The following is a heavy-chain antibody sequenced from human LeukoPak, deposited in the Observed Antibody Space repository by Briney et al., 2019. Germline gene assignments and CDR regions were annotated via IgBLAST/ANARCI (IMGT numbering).Heavy chain of an antibody. J-gene: IGHJ4*02. Sequence: SETLSLTCTVSGGSISSSSHYWGWIRQPPGKGLEWIGSISYSGSTYYNPSLNSRVTISVDTSKNQFSLKLNSVTAADTAVYYCARHLDYQQWLARGPYYFDYWAQGTLVTVSS. CDR2: ISYSGST. CDR3: ARHLDYQQWLARGPYYFDY. V-gene: IGHV4-39*01. CDR1: GGSISSSSHY. D-gene: IGHD6-19*01.